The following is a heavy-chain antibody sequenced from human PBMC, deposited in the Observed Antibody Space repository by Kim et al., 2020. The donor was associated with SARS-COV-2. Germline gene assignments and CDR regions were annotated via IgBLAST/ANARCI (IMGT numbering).Heavy chain of an antibody. CDR1: GFTFSSYS. D-gene: IGHD3-10*01. Sequence: GGSLRLSCAASGFTFSSYSMNWVRQAPGKGLEWVSDISSSSSTIYYADSVKGRFTISRDNAKNSLYLQMNSLRDEDTAVYYCARDLLFGLWFGGCCFGFQHWGQGTLVTVSS. CDR2: ISSSSSTI. J-gene: IGHJ1*01. V-gene: IGHV3-48*02. CDR3: ARDLLFGLWFGGCCFGFQH.